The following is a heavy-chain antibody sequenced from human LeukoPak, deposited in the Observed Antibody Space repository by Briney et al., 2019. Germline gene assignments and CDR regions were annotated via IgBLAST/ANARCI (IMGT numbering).Heavy chain of an antibody. CDR3: ARGEDEYQLRPEDCYMDV. CDR2: IYTSGST. CDR1: GGSISSGSYY. J-gene: IGHJ6*03. D-gene: IGHD2-2*01. V-gene: IGHV4-61*02. Sequence: SSQTLSLTCTVSGGSISSGSYYWSWIRQPAGKGLEWIGRIYTSGSTNYNPSLKSRVTISVDTSKNQFSLKLSSVTAADTAVYYCARGEDEYQLRPEDCYMDVWGKGTTVTVSS.